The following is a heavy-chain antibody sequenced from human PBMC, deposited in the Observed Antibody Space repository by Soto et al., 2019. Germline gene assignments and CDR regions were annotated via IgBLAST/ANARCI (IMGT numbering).Heavy chain of an antibody. V-gene: IGHV1-3*01. D-gene: IGHD4-17*01. CDR2: INAGNGNT. Sequence: ASVKVSCKASGYTFTSYAMHWVRQAPGQRLEWMGWINAGNGNTKYSQKFQGRVTITRDTSASTAYMELSSLRSEDTAVYYCARARKAATVTTRYDAFDIWGQGTMVTVSS. CDR3: ARARKAATVTTRYDAFDI. CDR1: GYTFTSYA. J-gene: IGHJ3*02.